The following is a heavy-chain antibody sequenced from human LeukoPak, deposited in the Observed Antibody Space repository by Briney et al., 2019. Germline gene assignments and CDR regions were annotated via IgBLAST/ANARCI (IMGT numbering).Heavy chain of an antibody. CDR3: ARRVTGRGTYYFDY. D-gene: IGHD3-16*01. V-gene: IGHV4-59*08. J-gene: IGHJ4*02. CDR2: IYYSGNT. CDR1: GGSISTYY. Sequence: SETLSLTCTVSGGSISTYYWTWIRQPPGKGLEWIGYIYYSGNTNYNTALKTRVTISLGTSKNRFSLKLNSVTAADTAVYYCARRVTGRGTYYFDYGGQGSLVTVSS.